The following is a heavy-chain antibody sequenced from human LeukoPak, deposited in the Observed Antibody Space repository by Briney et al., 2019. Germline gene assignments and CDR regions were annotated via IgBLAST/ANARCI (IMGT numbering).Heavy chain of an antibody. V-gene: IGHV3-53*01. J-gene: IGHJ3*02. CDR1: GFTVSGNY. CDR2: IYGGGNT. CDR3: ARMSQGAFDI. Sequence: GGSLRLSCAASGFTVSGNYMSWVRQAPGKGLEWVSIIYGGGNTYYSDSVKGRFTISRDNSKNTLYVQMNSLRAEDTAVYYCARMSQGAFDIWGQGTMVTVSS.